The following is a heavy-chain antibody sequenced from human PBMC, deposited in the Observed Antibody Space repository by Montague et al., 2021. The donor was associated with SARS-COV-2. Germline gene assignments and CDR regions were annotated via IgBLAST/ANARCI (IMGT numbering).Heavy chain of an antibody. CDR3: ARRPYYYDSSGQFDP. J-gene: IGHJ5*02. Sequence: SETLYITCTVSGGSTSSSTYYWGWIRQPPGKGLEWIASIYYSGSTYFNPSLKSRVAISIDTSKNQFSLKLSSVTAADTAVYYCARRPYYYDSSGQFDPWGQGVLVTVSS. CDR1: GGSTSSSTYY. V-gene: IGHV4-39*07. CDR2: IYYSGST. D-gene: IGHD3-22*01.